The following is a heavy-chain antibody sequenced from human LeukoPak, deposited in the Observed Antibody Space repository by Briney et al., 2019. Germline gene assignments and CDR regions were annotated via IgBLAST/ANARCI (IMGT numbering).Heavy chain of an antibody. CDR1: GYTLTELS. J-gene: IGHJ5*02. Sequence: ASVKVSCKVSGYTLTELSMHWVRQAPGKGLEWMGGFDPEDGETIYAQKFQGRVTMTEDTSTDTAYMELSSLRSEDTAVYYCARARTYSSSWYSRSEYNWFDPWGQGTLVTVSS. D-gene: IGHD6-13*01. V-gene: IGHV1-24*01. CDR3: ARARTYSSSWYSRSEYNWFDP. CDR2: FDPEDGET.